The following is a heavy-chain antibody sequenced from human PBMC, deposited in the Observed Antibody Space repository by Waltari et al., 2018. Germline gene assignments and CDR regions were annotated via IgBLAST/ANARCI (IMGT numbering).Heavy chain of an antibody. CDR1: GFTFSSYE. CDR2: ISSSGSTI. Sequence: EVQLVESGGGLVQPGGSLRLSCAASGFTFSSYEMNWVRQAPGKGLEWVSYISSSGSTINYADSVKGRFTIARDNAKNSLYLQMNSLRAEDTAVYYCARQDYPKYYDFWSGYYSSKIFDYWGQGTLVTVSS. CDR3: ARQDYPKYYDFWSGYYSSKIFDY. D-gene: IGHD3-3*01. V-gene: IGHV3-48*03. J-gene: IGHJ4*02.